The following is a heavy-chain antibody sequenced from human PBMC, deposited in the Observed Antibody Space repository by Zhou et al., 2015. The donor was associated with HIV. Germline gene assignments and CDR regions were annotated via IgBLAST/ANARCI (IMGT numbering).Heavy chain of an antibody. CDR3: AREVVPAARRNYYNAMDV. CDR1: GGTFSTYG. D-gene: IGHD2-2*01. J-gene: IGHJ6*02. CDR2: IIPIFRAP. Sequence: QVQLVQSGAEVKRPGSSVTVSCKASGGTFSTYGINWVRQAPGQGLEWMGGIIPIFRAPTYAEEFQGRVRISADKSTSTVYMEMSSLRSEDTAVYYCAREVVPAARRNYYNAMDVWGQGTTVTVSS. V-gene: IGHV1-69*06.